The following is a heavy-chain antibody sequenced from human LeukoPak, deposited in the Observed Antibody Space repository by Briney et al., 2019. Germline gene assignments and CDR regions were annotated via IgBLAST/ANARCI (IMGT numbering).Heavy chain of an antibody. CDR2: IYYTGSI. J-gene: IGHJ4*02. D-gene: IGHD4-17*01. V-gene: IGHV4-59*01. CDR1: GGSISSYY. CDR3: ARYGMTTVTAWGFDY. Sequence: SETLSLTCTVSGGSISSYYWSWIRQPPGKGLGWIGYIYYTGSIMYNPSLKTRVTMSVDTSKNQFSLKVRSVTAADTAVYYCARYGMTTVTAWGFDYWGQGTLVTVSS.